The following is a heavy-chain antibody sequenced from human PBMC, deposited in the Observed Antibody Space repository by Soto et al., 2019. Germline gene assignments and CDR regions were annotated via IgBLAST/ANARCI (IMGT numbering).Heavy chain of an antibody. V-gene: IGHV4-30-4*01. J-gene: IGHJ4*02. CDR2: ISNSGST. D-gene: IGHD5-18*01. CDR3: ATESGSTYGYFDH. CDR1: GGSVTSDEDY. Sequence: TLSLTCTVSGGSVTSDEDYWTWIRQSPGKGLEWIGYISNSGSTGYNPSLKTRLSMSVDRSKNQFTLRLTSMTAADTAVYFCATESGSTYGYFDHWGQGTQVTVSS.